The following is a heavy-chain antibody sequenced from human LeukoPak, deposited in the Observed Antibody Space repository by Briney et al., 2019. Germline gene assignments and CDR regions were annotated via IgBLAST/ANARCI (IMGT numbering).Heavy chain of an antibody. Sequence: SETLSLTCAVSGGSISSNSYYWGWIRQPPGKGLEWIGSIYYSGSTYYNPSLKSRVTISVDTSKNQFSLKLSSVTAADTAVYYCAREITMVRGAPGYWGQGTLVTVSS. CDR3: AREITMVRGAPGY. CDR1: GGSISSNSYY. D-gene: IGHD3-10*01. V-gene: IGHV4-39*02. J-gene: IGHJ4*02. CDR2: IYYSGST.